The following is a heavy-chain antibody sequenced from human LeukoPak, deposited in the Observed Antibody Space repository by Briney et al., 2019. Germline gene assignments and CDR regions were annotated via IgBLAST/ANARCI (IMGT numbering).Heavy chain of an antibody. CDR1: GYTFTGYY. D-gene: IGHD3-22*01. CDR2: INPNSGGT. Sequence: ASVKVSCKASGYTFTGYYMHWVRQAPGQGLEWMGWINPNSGGTNYAQKFQGRVTMTRDTSTSTVYMELSSLRSEDTAVYYCASRAGGWYDSSGYMMIWGQGTLVTVSS. V-gene: IGHV1-2*02. J-gene: IGHJ4*02. CDR3: ASRAGGWYDSSGYMMI.